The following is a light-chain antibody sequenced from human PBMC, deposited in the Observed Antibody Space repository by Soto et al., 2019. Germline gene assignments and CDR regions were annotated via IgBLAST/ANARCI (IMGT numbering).Light chain of an antibody. Sequence: QSVLTQPPSVSGAPGQSVTISCTGASSNIGAGYHVHWYQQHPGIAPKLLISHNNNRPSGVPDRFSGSKSDTSPSLAINGLQGDDEADYYCQSYDNSLSAYLFGSGNKVTVL. CDR2: HNN. J-gene: IGLJ6*01. CDR1: SSNIGAGYH. CDR3: QSYDNSLSAYL. V-gene: IGLV1-40*01.